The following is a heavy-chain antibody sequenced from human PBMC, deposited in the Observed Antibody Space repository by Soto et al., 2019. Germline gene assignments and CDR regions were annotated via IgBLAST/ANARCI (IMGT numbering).Heavy chain of an antibody. CDR3: ATGVVGDDGALMYYVGMDV. CDR1: GFSVTRNY. J-gene: IGHJ6*02. D-gene: IGHD4-17*01. CDR2: IYSGTNT. V-gene: IGHV3-66*01. Sequence: EVQLVESGGALVQPGGSLRLSCEVSGFSVTRNYMSWVRQRPGKGLEWVSVIYSGTNTYYGDSVKGRFTISRDDSKNTLYLQMNTLGVEDTAVYCCATGVVGDDGALMYYVGMDVWGQGTTVTVS.